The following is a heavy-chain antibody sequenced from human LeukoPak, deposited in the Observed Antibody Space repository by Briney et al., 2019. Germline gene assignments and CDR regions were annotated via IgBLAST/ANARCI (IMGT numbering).Heavy chain of an antibody. J-gene: IGHJ3*02. CDR3: ARTKFGGDDAFDI. D-gene: IGHD3-10*01. Sequence: SETLSLTCAVSGYSISSGYYWGWIRQPPGKGLEWIGSIYHSGSTYYNPSLKSRVTISVDTSKNQFSLKLSSVTAADTAVYYCARTKFGGDDAFDIWGQGQWSPSLQ. CDR1: GYSISSGYY. V-gene: IGHV4-38-2*01. CDR2: IYHSGST.